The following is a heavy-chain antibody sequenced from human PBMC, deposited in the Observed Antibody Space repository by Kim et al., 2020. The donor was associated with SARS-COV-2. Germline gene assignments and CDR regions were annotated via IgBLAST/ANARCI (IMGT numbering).Heavy chain of an antibody. D-gene: IGHD5-18*01. CDR3: ARLTNPDTADLYFDY. J-gene: IGHJ4*02. CDR2: IYPGDSDT. CDR1: GYSFTSYW. V-gene: IGHV5-51*01. Sequence: GESLKISCKGSGYSFTSYWIGWVRQMPGKGPEWMGIIYPGDSDTRYSPSFQGQVTISADKSISTAYLQWSSLKASDTAMYYCARLTNPDTADLYFDYWGQGTLVTVSS.